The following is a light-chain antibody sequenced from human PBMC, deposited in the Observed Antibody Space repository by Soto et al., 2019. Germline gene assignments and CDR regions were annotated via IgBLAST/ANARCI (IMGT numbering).Light chain of an antibody. CDR1: SSNIGINY. Sequence: QLVLTQPPSASRTHGQGVTISCFGSSSNIGINYVYWYQQLPGTAPKLVLYRNNLRPSGVPDRFSGSKSGTSASLAIIGLRSEDEADYYCAAWDDTLSGWVFGGGTKVTVL. J-gene: IGLJ3*02. V-gene: IGLV1-47*01. CDR3: AAWDDTLSGWV. CDR2: RNN.